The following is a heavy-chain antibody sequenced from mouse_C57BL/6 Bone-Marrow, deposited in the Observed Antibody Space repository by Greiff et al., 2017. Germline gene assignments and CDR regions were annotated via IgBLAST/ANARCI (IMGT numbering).Heavy chain of an antibody. Sequence: EVKLMESGGDLVKPGGSLKLSCAASGFTFSSYGMSWVRQTPDKRLGWVATISSGGSYTYYPDSVKGRFTISRDNAKNTLYLQMSSLKSEDTAMYYCASDYGIYWVQGTSVTVSS. CDR1: GFTFSSYG. J-gene: IGHJ4*01. V-gene: IGHV5-6*01. CDR3: ASDYGIY. CDR2: ISSGGSYT. D-gene: IGHD1-1*02.